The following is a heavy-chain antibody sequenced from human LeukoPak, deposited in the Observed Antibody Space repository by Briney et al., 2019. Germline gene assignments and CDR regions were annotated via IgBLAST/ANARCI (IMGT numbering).Heavy chain of an antibody. D-gene: IGHD2-21*02. J-gene: IGHJ3*02. CDR2: IYYSGST. V-gene: IGHV4-31*03. CDR1: GGSISSGGYY. Sequence: SETLSLTCTVSGGSISSGGYYWSWIRQHPGKDLEWVGYIYYSGSTYYNPSLKSRVTISVDTSKNQFSLKLSSVTAADTAVYYCARDSGSYCGGDCYSGAFDIWGQGTMVTVSS. CDR3: ARDSGSYCGGDCYSGAFDI.